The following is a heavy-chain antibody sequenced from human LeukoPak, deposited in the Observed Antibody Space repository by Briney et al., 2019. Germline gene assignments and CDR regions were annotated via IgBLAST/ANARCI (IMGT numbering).Heavy chain of an antibody. CDR1: GFTFSSYA. D-gene: IGHD4-17*01. CDR3: ARQDLGDYGRNYFQS. Sequence: GGSLRLSCAASGFTFSSYAMHWVRQAPGKGLEWVAVISYDGSNKYYADSVKGRFTISRDNSKNTLYLQMNSLRAEDTAVYYCARQDLGDYGRNYFQSWGQGTLVIVSS. J-gene: IGHJ4*02. V-gene: IGHV3-30-3*01. CDR2: ISYDGSNK.